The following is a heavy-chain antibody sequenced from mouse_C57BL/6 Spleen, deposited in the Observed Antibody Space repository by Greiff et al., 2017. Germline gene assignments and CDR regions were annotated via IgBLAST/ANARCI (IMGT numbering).Heavy chain of an antibody. CDR3: ARDGSDGYWYFDV. CDR1: VFTFSDYY. Sequence: EVKLVESEGGLVQPGSSMKLSCTASVFTFSDYYMAWVRQVPEKGLEWVANINYDGSSTYYLDSLKSRFLISRDNAKNILYLQMSSLKSEDTATYYCARDGSDGYWYFDVWGTGTTVTVSS. CDR2: INYDGSST. J-gene: IGHJ1*03. D-gene: IGHD2-3*01. V-gene: IGHV5-16*01.